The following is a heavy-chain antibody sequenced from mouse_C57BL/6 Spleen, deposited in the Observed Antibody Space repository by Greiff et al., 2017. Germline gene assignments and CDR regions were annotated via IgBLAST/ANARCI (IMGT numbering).Heavy chain of an antibody. Sequence: VQLKESDAGLVQPGASVKISCKASGYTFTDHTMHWVQQRPEQGLEWIGYIYPRDGSTKYNEKLKGQATLTADKSSSTAYMQLNSLTSEDSAVYFCASRWLLRGGFDYWGQGTTLTVSS. CDR3: ASRWLLRGGFDY. CDR2: IYPRDGST. CDR1: GYTFTDHT. V-gene: IGHV1-78*01. J-gene: IGHJ2*01. D-gene: IGHD2-3*01.